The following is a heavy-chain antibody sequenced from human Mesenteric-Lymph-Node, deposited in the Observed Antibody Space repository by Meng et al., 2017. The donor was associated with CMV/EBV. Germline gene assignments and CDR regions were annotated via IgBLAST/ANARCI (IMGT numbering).Heavy chain of an antibody. Sequence: GESLKISCAATGFTFSSYAMSWVRQAPGKGLESVSVLHTAGTSDYADAVKGRFTISRDTRKSTLYLQMNSLIPEDTAVYYCARWMSSGWRVLDYWGQGTLVTVSS. V-gene: IGHV3-66*02. J-gene: IGHJ4*02. CDR2: LHTAGTS. D-gene: IGHD6-19*01. CDR1: GFTFSSYA. CDR3: ARWMSSGWRVLDY.